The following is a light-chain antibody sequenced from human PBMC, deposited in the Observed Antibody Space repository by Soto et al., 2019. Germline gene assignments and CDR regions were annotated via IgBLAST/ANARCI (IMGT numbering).Light chain of an antibody. J-gene: IGKJ5*01. Sequence: IVLTQSPATLSLSPGERATLSCRASQNINRYLAWYHQKPGQPPRLLIYGASTRATGIPARFSGSGAGTEFTLTISSLQSEDFAVYYCQQYYNWPPITFGQGTRLEI. CDR1: QNINRY. V-gene: IGKV3-15*01. CDR2: GAS. CDR3: QQYYNWPPIT.